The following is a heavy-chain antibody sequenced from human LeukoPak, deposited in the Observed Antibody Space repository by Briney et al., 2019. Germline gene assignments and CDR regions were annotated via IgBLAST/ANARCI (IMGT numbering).Heavy chain of an antibody. J-gene: IGHJ4*02. V-gene: IGHV1-2*02. CDR3: AREESSSLALPY. CDR1: GYTFIGYY. D-gene: IGHD6-6*01. CDR2: INPNSGGT. Sequence: ASVKVSCKASGYTFIGYYMHWVRQAPGQGLEWMGWINPNSGGTNYAQKFQGRVTMTRDTSISTAYMELSRLRSDDTAVYYCAREESSSLALPYWGQGTLVTVSS.